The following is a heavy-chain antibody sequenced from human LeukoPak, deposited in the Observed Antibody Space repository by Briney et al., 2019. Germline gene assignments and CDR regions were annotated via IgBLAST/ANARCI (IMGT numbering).Heavy chain of an antibody. V-gene: IGHV1-18*01. CDR2: ISAYNGNT. CDR1: GYTFTSHG. J-gene: IGHJ3*02. Sequence: GASVKVSCKASGYTFTSHGISWVRQAPGQGLEWMGWISAYNGNTNYAQKLQGRVTMTTDTSTSTAYMELRSLRSDDTAVYYCARDRAYDFLAGLDAFDIWGQGTMVTVSS. D-gene: IGHD3-3*01. CDR3: ARDRAYDFLAGLDAFDI.